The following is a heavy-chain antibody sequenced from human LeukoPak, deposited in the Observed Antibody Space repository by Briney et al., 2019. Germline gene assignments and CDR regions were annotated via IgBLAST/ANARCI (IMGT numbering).Heavy chain of an antibody. CDR3: ARHSWPTHTYYYGSGSRGRWYFDL. D-gene: IGHD3-10*01. V-gene: IGHV4-34*01. CDR2: INHSGST. J-gene: IGHJ2*01. Sequence: PSETLSLTCAVYGGSFSGYYWSWIRQPPGKGLEWIGEINHSGSTNSNPSLKSRVTVSVDTSKNLFSLKLSSVTAADTAVYYCARHSWPTHTYYYGSGSRGRWYFDLWGRGTLVTVSS. CDR1: GGSFSGYY.